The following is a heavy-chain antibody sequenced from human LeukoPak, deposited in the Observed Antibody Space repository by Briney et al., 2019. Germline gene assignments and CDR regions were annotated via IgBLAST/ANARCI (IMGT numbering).Heavy chain of an antibody. V-gene: IGHV3-48*01. CDR1: GFTFSSYS. D-gene: IGHD5-24*01. Sequence: GGSLRLSCAASGFTFSSYSMNWVRQAPGKGLEWVSYISSSSSTIYYADSVKGRFTISRDNAKNSLYLQMNSLRAEDTAVYYCARISSHGPFCYWGQGTLVNVSS. CDR2: ISSSSSTI. J-gene: IGHJ4*02. CDR3: ARISSHGPFCY.